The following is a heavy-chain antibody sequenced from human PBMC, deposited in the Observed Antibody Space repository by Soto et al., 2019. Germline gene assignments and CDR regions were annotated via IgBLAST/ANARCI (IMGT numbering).Heavy chain of an antibody. CDR2: IHNSGNT. V-gene: IGHV4-59*01. Sequence: QVQLQESGPGLVKPSETLSLTCTVPSGSIRTSYWTWLRQFPGKRLEWIAHIHNSGNTNSNPSLQRRGTIATDTSKNQISLRLTSVTAADTAMYYCARLQYTVVTPIEMWGQGTMVTVSS. D-gene: IGHD2-21*02. J-gene: IGHJ3*02. CDR3: ARLQYTVVTPIEM. CDR1: SGSIRTSY.